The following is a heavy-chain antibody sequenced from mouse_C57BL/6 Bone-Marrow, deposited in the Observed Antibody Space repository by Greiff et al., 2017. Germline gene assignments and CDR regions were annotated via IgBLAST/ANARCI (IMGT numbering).Heavy chain of an antibody. CDR3: GGYYGSSGWFAS. CDR2: IYPGDGDT. V-gene: IGHV1-82*01. D-gene: IGHD1-1*01. Sequence: VQLEESGPELVKPGASVKISCKASGYAFSSSWMNWVKQRPGQGLEWIGRIYPGDGDTNYNGKFKGKATLTADKSSSTAYMQLSSLPSADSAVLFWGGYYGSSGWFASWAQGPLVTASA. J-gene: IGHJ3*01. CDR1: GYAFSSSW.